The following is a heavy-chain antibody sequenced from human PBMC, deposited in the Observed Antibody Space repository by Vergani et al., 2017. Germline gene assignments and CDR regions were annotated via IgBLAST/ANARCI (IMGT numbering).Heavy chain of an antibody. CDR1: GGSISSGSYY. CDR2: IYTSGST. D-gene: IGHD2-2*01. V-gene: IGHV4-61*02. CDR3: ARGYCSSTSCYPPRY. J-gene: IGHJ4*02. Sequence: QVQLQESGPGLVKPSQTLSLTCTVSGGSISSGSYYWSWIRQPAGKGLEWIGRIYTSGSTNYNPSLKSRVTISVDTSKNQFSLKLSSVTAADTAVYYWARGYCSSTSCYPPRYWGQGTLVTVSA.